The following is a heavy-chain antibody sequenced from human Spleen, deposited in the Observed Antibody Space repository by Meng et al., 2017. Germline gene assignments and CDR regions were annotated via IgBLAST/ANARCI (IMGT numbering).Heavy chain of an antibody. CDR2: IYTSGST. J-gene: IGHJ6*02. Sequence: ESLKISCTVSGGSISSYYWSWIRQPAGKGLEWIGRIYTSGSTNYNPSLKSRVTMSVDTSKKQFSLKLSSVTAADTAVYYCARDMNYDPLTGQYYYYGMDVWGQGTTVTVSS. D-gene: IGHD3-9*01. CDR3: ARDMNYDPLTGQYYYYGMDV. V-gene: IGHV4-4*07. CDR1: GGSISSYY.